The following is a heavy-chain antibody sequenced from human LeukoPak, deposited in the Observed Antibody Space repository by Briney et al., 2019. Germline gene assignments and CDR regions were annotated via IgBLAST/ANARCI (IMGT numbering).Heavy chain of an antibody. CDR1: GFAFSSYE. CDR3: ARGSSWYGVYFDY. CDR2: ISSSGSTI. Sequence: GGSLRLSCAASGFAFSSYEMSWVRQAPGKGLEWVSYISSSGSTIYYADSVKGRFTISRDNAKNSLYLQMNSLRAEDTAVYYCARGSSWYGVYFDYWGRGTLVAVSS. J-gene: IGHJ4*02. V-gene: IGHV3-48*03. D-gene: IGHD6-13*01.